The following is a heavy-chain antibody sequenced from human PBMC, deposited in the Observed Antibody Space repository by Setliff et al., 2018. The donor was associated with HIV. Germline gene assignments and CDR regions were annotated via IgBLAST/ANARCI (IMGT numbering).Heavy chain of an antibody. CDR2: VYYTGST. CDR1: GGSVSRSSYY. CDR3: ARMESTRPPRGLDY. D-gene: IGHD6-6*01. V-gene: IGHV4-39*01. Sequence: SETLSLTCTVSGGSVSRSSYYWGWIRQPTGKGLEWIGTVYYTGSTQYNPSFKSRVTISVDTSKNQFSLKLISVTAADTAVYYCARMESTRPPRGLDYWGQGALVTVTS. J-gene: IGHJ4*02.